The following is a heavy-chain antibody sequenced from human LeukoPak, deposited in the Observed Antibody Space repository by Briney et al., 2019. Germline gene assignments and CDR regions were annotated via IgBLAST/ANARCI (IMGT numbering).Heavy chain of an antibody. D-gene: IGHD2-15*01. V-gene: IGHV3-11*01. Sequence: GGSLRLSCAASGFTFSDYYMSWIRQAPGKGLEWVSYISSSGSTIYYADSVKGRFTISRGNAKNSLYLQMNSLRAEDTAVYYCARDRRYCSGGSCYYYGMDVWGQGTTVTVSS. CDR3: ARDRRYCSGGSCYYYGMDV. CDR2: ISSSGSTI. J-gene: IGHJ6*02. CDR1: GFTFSDYY.